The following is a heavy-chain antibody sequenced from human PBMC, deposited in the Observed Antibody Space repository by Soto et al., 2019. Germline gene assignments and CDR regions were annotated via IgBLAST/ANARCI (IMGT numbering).Heavy chain of an antibody. CDR3: ARGPYGGRTYFDY. Sequence: GGSLRLSCAASGFTFSSYGMHWVRQAPGKGQEWVAVIWYDGSNKYYADSVKGRFTISRDNSKNTLYLQMNSLRAEDTAVYYCARGPYGGRTYFDYWGQGTLVTVSS. V-gene: IGHV3-33*01. D-gene: IGHD5-12*01. CDR2: IWYDGSNK. CDR1: GFTFSSYG. J-gene: IGHJ4*02.